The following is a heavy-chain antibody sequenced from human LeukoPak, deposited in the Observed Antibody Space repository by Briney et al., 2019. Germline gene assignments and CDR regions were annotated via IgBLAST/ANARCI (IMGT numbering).Heavy chain of an antibody. J-gene: IGHJ4*02. CDR3: ARDGLPVALDK. V-gene: IGHV1-18*01. CDR1: GYTFNRHG. Sequence: GASVKVSCKAAGYTFNRHGITWVRQAPGQGLEWMGWINPYNGNTDYAQKFQGRVTMTTDTSTNTAYMELRSLRGDDTAVYYCARDGLPVALDKWGQGTLVTVSS. D-gene: IGHD2-2*01. CDR2: INPYNGNT.